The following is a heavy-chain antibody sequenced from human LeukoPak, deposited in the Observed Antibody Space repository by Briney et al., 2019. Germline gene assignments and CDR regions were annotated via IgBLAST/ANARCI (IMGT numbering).Heavy chain of an antibody. Sequence: GGSLRLSCAASGFTLSTYAMIWVRQPPGKGLEWVSSIFPSGGEIHYADSVRGRFTISGDNSKSALSLQMNSLRAEDTAIYYCATYRQVLLPFESWGQGTLVTVSS. CDR2: IFPSGGEI. J-gene: IGHJ4*02. V-gene: IGHV3-23*01. D-gene: IGHD2/OR15-2a*01. CDR1: GFTLSTYA. CDR3: ATYRQVLLPFES.